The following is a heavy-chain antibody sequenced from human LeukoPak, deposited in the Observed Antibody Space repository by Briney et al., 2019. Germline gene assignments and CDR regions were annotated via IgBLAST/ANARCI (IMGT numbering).Heavy chain of an antibody. CDR1: GFTFDDYA. J-gene: IGHJ5*02. CDR3: AKANRGILTGENWFDP. D-gene: IGHD3-9*01. CDR2: ISWNSGSI. Sequence: GGSLRLSCAASGFTFDDYAMHWVRQAPGKGLERVSGISWNSGSIGYADSVKGRFTISRDNAKNSLYLQMNSLRAEDTALYYCAKANRGILTGENWFDPWGQGTLVTVSS. V-gene: IGHV3-9*01.